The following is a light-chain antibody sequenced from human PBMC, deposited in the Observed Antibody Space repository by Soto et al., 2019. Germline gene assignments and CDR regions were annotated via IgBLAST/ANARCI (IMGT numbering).Light chain of an antibody. J-gene: IGLJ2*01. CDR1: SSNIGINT. V-gene: IGLV1-44*01. Sequence: QSVLTQPPSASGTPGQRVTISCSGSSSNIGINTVNWYQQLPGTAPKLLIYSNNQRPSGVPDRFYGSKSGTSASLAISGHKSEDEADYYCAEWDDSLNGVVFGGGTKLTVL. CDR3: AEWDDSLNGVV. CDR2: SNN.